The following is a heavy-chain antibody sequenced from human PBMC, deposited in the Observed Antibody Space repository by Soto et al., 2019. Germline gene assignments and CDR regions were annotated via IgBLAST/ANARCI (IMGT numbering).Heavy chain of an antibody. Sequence: QVQLVQSGAEVKKPGASVKVSCKASGYTFTSYGISWVRQAPGQGLEWMGWISAYNGNTNYAQKLQCRVTMTTDEYTSTDYMALRSLRSDDTAVYYCARDVDSSGWYGYWGQGTLVTVSS. V-gene: IGHV1-18*01. CDR2: ISAYNGNT. J-gene: IGHJ4*02. CDR1: GYTFTSYG. D-gene: IGHD6-19*01. CDR3: ARDVDSSGWYGY.